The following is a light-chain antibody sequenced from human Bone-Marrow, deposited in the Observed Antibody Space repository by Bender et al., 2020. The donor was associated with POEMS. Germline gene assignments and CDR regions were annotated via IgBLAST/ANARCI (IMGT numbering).Light chain of an antibody. V-gene: IGLV2-23*01. CDR1: SSDVGSYNL. Sequence: QSALTQPASVSGSPGQSITISCTGTSSDVGSYNLVSWYQQHPGKAPKLMIYEGSKRPSGGSNSFSGAKSGNTASLTISGIQAEDEADYYCCSYAGDWVFGGGTKLTVL. CDR2: EGS. J-gene: IGLJ3*02. CDR3: CSYAGDWV.